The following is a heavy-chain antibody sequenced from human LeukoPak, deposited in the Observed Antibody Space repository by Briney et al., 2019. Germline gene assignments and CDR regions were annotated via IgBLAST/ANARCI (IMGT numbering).Heavy chain of an antibody. CDR1: GWPFSGYY. CDR3: ARRIPTFFFDY. Sequence: SETLSLTCAVYGWPFSGYYWGWVRQPPGKGLDWIGSIYYSGSTYYNPSLKSRVTISVDTSKNHFSLKLTSVTAADTAVYYCARRIPTFFFDYWGQGTLVTVSS. V-gene: IGHV4-39*01. J-gene: IGHJ4*02. CDR2: IYYSGST. D-gene: IGHD2-21*01.